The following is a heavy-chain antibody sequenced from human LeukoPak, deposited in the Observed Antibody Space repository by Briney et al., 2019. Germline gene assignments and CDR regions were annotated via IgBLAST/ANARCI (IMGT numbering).Heavy chain of an antibody. J-gene: IGHJ4*02. Sequence: PSETLSLTCTVSGGSISSYYWSWIRQPPGKGLEWIGYIYYSGSTNYNPSLKSRVTISVDTSKNQFSLKLSSVTAADTAVYYCARNYLASVRVYYFDYWGQGTLVTVSS. D-gene: IGHD1-7*01. CDR3: ARNYLASVRVYYFDY. CDR1: GGSISSYY. V-gene: IGHV4-59*01. CDR2: IYYSGST.